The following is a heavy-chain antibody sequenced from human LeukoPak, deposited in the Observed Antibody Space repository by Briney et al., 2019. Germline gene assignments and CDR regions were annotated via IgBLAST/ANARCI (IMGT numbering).Heavy chain of an antibody. CDR2: ISWDGGST. Sequence: PGGSLRLSCAASGFTFDDYIMHWVRQAPGKGLEWVSLISWDGGSTYYADSVKGRFTISRDNSKNSLYLQMNSLRTEDTALYYCAKGKYYDILTGPDAFDIWGQGTMVTVSS. CDR1: GFTFDDYI. CDR3: AKGKYYDILTGPDAFDI. V-gene: IGHV3-43*01. J-gene: IGHJ3*02. D-gene: IGHD3-9*01.